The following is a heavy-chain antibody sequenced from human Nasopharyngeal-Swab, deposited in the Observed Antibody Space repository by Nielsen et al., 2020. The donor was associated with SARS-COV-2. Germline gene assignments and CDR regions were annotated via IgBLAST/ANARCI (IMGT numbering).Heavy chain of an antibody. Sequence: VRQAPGKGLEWIGEIYHSGSTNYNPSLKSRVTISVDTSKNQFSLKLSSVTAADTAAYYCARDGQRPGYWGQGTLVTVSS. V-gene: IGHV4-4*02. D-gene: IGHD1-1*01. CDR2: IYHSGST. CDR3: ARDGQRPGY. J-gene: IGHJ4*02.